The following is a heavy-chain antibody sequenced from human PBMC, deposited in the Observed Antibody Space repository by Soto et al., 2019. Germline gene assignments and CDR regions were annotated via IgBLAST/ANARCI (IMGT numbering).Heavy chain of an antibody. Sequence: GGSLGLSCAASGFTFSSYWMSWVRQAPGKGLEWVANIKQDGSEKYYVDSVKGRFTISRDNAKNSLYLQMNSLRAEDTAVYYCARVRYSSVEMATTGFDYRGQATLVTVSS. CDR2: IKQDGSEK. CDR3: ARVRYSSVEMATTGFDY. J-gene: IGHJ4*02. D-gene: IGHD5-12*01. V-gene: IGHV3-7*01. CDR1: GFTFSSYW.